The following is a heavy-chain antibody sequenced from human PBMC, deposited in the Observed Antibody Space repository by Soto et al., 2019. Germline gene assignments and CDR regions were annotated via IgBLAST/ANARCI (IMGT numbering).Heavy chain of an antibody. V-gene: IGHV1-69*01. CDR1: GGTFSSYA. D-gene: IGHD6-13*01. CDR2: IIPIFGTA. Sequence: QVQLVQSGAEVKKPGSSVNVSCKASGGTFSSYAISWVRQAPGQGLEWMGGIIPIFGTANYAQKFQGRVTLTAAEPTSTAYMELSSLTSEDMAGYDCARDEIAAAGTAPSYSSGMDVWGQGTTVTVSS. J-gene: IGHJ6*02. CDR3: ARDEIAAAGTAPSYSSGMDV.